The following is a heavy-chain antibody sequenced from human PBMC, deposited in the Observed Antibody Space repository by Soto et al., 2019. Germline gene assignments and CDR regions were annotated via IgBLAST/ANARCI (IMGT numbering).Heavy chain of an antibody. CDR2: IDWDDDK. J-gene: IGHJ6*02. CDR1: GFSLSTSGMC. D-gene: IGHD6-6*01. CDR3: ARIRTSSIAARPDYYYGMDV. V-gene: IGHV2-70*01. Sequence: SGPTLVNPTQTLTLTCTFSGFSLSTSGMCVSWIRQPPGKALEWLALIDWDDDKYYSTSLKTRLTISKDTSKNQVVLTMTNMDPVDTATYYCARIRTSSIAARPDYYYGMDVWGQGTTVTVSS.